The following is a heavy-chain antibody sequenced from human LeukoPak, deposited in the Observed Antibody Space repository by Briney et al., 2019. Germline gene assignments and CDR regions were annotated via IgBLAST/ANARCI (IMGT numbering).Heavy chain of an antibody. CDR2: IYYSGST. CDR1: GGSISSGGYY. D-gene: IGHD6-6*01. Sequence: SETLSLTCTVSGGSISSGGYYWSWIRQHPGKGLEWIGYIYYSGSTYYNPSLKSRVTISVDTSKNQFSLKLSSVTAADTAVYYCARVKRGAARARALDYWGQGTLVTVSS. J-gene: IGHJ4*02. V-gene: IGHV4-31*03. CDR3: ARVKRGAARARALDY.